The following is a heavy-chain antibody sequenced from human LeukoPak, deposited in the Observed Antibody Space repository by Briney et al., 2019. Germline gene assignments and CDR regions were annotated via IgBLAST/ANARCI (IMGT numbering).Heavy chain of an antibody. Sequence: PSETLSLTCTVSGGSISSYYWGWIRQPPGKGLEWIGSIYYSGSTYYNPSLKSRVTISVDTSKNQFSLKLSSVTAADTAVYYCARSGPSGDAFDIWGQGTMVTVSS. CDR1: GGSISSYY. V-gene: IGHV4-39*01. J-gene: IGHJ3*02. CDR3: ARSGPSGDAFDI. CDR2: IYYSGST. D-gene: IGHD5-12*01.